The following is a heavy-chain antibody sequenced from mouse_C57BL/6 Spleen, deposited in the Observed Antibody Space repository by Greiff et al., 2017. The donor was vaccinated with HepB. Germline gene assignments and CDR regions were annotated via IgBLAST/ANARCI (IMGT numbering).Heavy chain of an antibody. Sequence: QVQLHQLGTELVKLGASVKLSCKASGYTFTSYWMHWVKQRPGQGLGWIGNINPSNGGTNYNEKFKSKATLTVDKSSSTAYMQLSSLTSEDSAIYYCARSRDPYYFDYWGQGTTLTVSS. D-gene: IGHD3-3*01. CDR2: INPSNGGT. J-gene: IGHJ2*01. V-gene: IGHV1-53*01. CDR1: GYTFTSYW. CDR3: ARSRDPYYFDY.